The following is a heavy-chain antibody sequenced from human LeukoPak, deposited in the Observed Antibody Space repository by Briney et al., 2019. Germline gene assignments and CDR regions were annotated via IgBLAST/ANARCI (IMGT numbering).Heavy chain of an antibody. D-gene: IGHD2-21*01. J-gene: IGHJ3*02. CDR1: GFTFSSYS. CDR3: ARGRRTLIVGSARNAFDI. CDR2: ISYDGSNK. Sequence: GGSLRLSCAASGFTFSSYSMNWVRQAPGKGLEWVAVISYDGSNKYCADSVKGRFTISRDNSKNTLSLQMNSLRPEDTAIYYCARGRRTLIVGSARNAFDIWGQGTMVTVSS. V-gene: IGHV3-30*03.